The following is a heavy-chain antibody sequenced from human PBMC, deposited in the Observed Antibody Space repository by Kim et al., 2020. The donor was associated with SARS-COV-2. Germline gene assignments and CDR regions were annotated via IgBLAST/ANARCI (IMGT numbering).Heavy chain of an antibody. CDR2: IKQDGNQK. Sequence: GGSLRLSCAASGFTFSSYWMTWVRQAPGKGLEWVANIKQDGNQKYYVYSVKGRFTISRDNAKNSLYLQMNSLRAEDTAVYYCARDGDLYSSGKDAFDIWGQGTMVTVSS. CDR3: ARDGDLYSSGKDAFDI. J-gene: IGHJ3*02. CDR1: GFTFSSYW. D-gene: IGHD6-19*01. V-gene: IGHV3-7*01.